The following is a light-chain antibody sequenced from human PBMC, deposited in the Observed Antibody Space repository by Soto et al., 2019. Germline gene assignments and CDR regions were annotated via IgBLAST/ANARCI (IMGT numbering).Light chain of an antibody. CDR3: QAYNTFSFS. CDR1: HRISSL. V-gene: IGKV1-5*01. Sequence: DIQMTQSPSTLSASVGDRGTITCRASHRISSLLAWYQQKPGKAPKVIIYDISNLECGVPSRFSGSGSGTEFTRTIRYKQAEDFTTVYCQAYNTFSFSFGQGTGVEI. CDR2: DIS. J-gene: IGKJ2*01.